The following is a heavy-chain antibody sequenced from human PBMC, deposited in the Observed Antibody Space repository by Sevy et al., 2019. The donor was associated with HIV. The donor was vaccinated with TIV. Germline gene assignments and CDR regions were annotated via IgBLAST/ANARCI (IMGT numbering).Heavy chain of an antibody. J-gene: IGHJ4*02. V-gene: IGHV3-74*01. Sequence: GGCLRLSCAASGFTFGSYWMHWVRQAPGKGLVWLSRIYVDGRTASYADSVKGRLAISRDNAKSTLYLQMKSLRDEDTAVYYCGRVPVAAAGTGIDYWGQGTLVTVSS. CDR1: GFTFGSYW. CDR2: IYVDGRTA. CDR3: GRVPVAAAGTGIDY. D-gene: IGHD6-13*01.